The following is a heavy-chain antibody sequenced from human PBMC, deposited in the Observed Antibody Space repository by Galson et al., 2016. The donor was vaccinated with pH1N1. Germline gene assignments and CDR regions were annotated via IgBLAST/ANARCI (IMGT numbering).Heavy chain of an antibody. D-gene: IGHD1-26*01. V-gene: IGHV3-23*01. Sequence: SLRLSCAATGFMFSRYAMSWVRQAPGKGLEWVSSISGSGGSTYYADFAKGRVTVSRDNSKNTLYLQMNSLRAEDTAVYYCAEYGRLSTGTYGKGDYWGQGTLVTVSS. J-gene: IGHJ4*02. CDR1: GFMFSRYA. CDR2: ISGSGGST. CDR3: AEYGRLSTGTYGKGDY.